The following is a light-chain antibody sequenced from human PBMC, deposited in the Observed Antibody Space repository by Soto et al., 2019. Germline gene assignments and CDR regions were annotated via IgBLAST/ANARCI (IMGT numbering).Light chain of an antibody. Sequence: EIVLTQSPGTLSLSPGERATLSCRASQSVSSSYLAWYQQKPGQAPRRLIYGASSRATGIPDRFSGSGSGTDFTLTISRLEPEDFAVYYCQQYGSSPEWTFGHGTKVEIK. V-gene: IGKV3-20*01. CDR2: GAS. J-gene: IGKJ1*01. CDR3: QQYGSSPEWT. CDR1: QSVSSSY.